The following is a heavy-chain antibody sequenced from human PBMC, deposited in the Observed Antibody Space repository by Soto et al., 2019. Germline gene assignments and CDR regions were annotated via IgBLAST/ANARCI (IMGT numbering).Heavy chain of an antibody. CDR1: YYSFERSS. Sequence: VTCQASYYSFERSSSCWLQQEPGQGLEWRGWINVYNGNTKYAQQLQGRVTLTTDTSTSTAYMDVRSLRSDDTAVYYCARITSASSAWLPDYWCHGTLV. J-gene: IGHJ4*01. CDR3: ARITSASSAWLPDY. V-gene: IGHV1-18*04. D-gene: IGHD6-19*01. CDR2: INVYNGNT.